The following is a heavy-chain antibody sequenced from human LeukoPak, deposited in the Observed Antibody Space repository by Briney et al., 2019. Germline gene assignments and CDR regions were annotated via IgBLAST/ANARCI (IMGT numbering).Heavy chain of an antibody. V-gene: IGHV1-2*06. J-gene: IGHJ4*02. CDR3: ARDSFSEITYHGEIAYFDQ. CDR1: GYTFIDYS. Sequence: ASVKVSCKTSGYTFIDYSIHWVRQAPGQGLEWMGRINPNSGATNYAQKFQGRVTVTRDTSISTAYMEVTRLKSDDTAIYYCARDSFSEITYHGEIAYFDQWGPGTLVSVSS. D-gene: IGHD3-16*01. CDR2: INPNSGAT.